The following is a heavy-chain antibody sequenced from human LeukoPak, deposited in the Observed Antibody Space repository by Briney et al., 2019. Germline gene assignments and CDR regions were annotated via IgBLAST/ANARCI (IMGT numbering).Heavy chain of an antibody. V-gene: IGHV3-64*01. CDR1: GFTFSSYA. CDR3: ARVDSGSYGY. D-gene: IGHD1-26*01. J-gene: IGHJ4*02. Sequence: PGGSLRLSCAASGFTFSSYAMHWVRQAPGKGLEYVSAISSNGGSTYYANSVKGRFTISRDNSKNTLYLQMGSLRAEDMAVYYCARVDSGSYGYWGQGTLVTVSS. CDR2: ISSNGGST.